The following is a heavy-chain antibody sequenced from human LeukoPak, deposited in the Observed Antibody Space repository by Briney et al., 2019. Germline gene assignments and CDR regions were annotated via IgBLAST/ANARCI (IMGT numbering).Heavy chain of an antibody. CDR2: ICPETGGT. CDR3: ASGLNSRSSSC. Sequence: ASVKVSCKASGYSFTGYCMHWVRQAPGQGLEWMGRICPETGGTNYAQKFQGRVTMTTDTTVSTAYMGLSGLKSDDTAVYYCASGLNSRSSSCWGQGTRVTVSS. CDR1: GYSFTGYC. V-gene: IGHV1-2*02. J-gene: IGHJ4*02. D-gene: IGHD6-13*01.